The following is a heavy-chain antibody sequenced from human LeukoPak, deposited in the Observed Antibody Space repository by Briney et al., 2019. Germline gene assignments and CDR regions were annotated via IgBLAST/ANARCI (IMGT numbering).Heavy chain of an antibody. CDR3: TREDSSGYLGFHDAFDI. V-gene: IGHV3-53*01. CDR2: IYSGGST. CDR1: GFTVSSNY. Sequence: GGSLRLSCAASGFTVSSNYMSWVRQAPGKGLEWVSVIYSGGSTYYADSVKGRFTISRDNSKNTLYLQMNSLRAEDTAVYYCTREDSSGYLGFHDAFDIWGQGTMVTVSS. J-gene: IGHJ3*02. D-gene: IGHD3-22*01.